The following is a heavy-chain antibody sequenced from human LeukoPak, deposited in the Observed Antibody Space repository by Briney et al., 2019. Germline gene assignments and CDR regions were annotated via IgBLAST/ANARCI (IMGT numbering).Heavy chain of an antibody. D-gene: IGHD2-15*01. V-gene: IGHV1-2*02. J-gene: IGHJ4*02. CDR1: GYTFTGYY. CDR2: INPNSGGT. Sequence: GASVKVSCKASGYTFTGYYMHWVRQAPGQGLEWMGWINPNSGGTNYAQKFQGRVTMTRDTSISIAYMELSRLRSDDTAVYYCARDHYCSGGSCYWRFDYWGQGTLVTVSS. CDR3: ARDHYCSGGSCYWRFDY.